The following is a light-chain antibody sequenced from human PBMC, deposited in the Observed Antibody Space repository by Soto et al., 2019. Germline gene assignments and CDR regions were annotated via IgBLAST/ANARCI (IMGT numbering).Light chain of an antibody. CDR1: SRDVGAYDY. V-gene: IGLV2-14*03. CDR2: YVD. J-gene: IGLJ1*01. Sequence: QSALTQPASVSGSPGQSITISCTGTSRDVGAYDYVSWYLQYPDKAPQLLIYYVDHRPSGVSGRFSGSKSDTTAFLTISGLQAEDEADYYCSSYSGSDTKVFGTGTKVTVL. CDR3: SSYSGSDTKV.